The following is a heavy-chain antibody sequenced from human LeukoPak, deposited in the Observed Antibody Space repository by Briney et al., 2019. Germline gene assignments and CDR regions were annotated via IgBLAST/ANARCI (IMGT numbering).Heavy chain of an antibody. CDR1: GGSFSGSY. V-gene: IGHV4-34*01. J-gene: IGHJ6*02. Sequence: PSETLCLTCAVHGGSFSGSYWSCIPHPPGKGLEWIGEINHSGGANYNQCLQSRVTISVDKSKTQFSLKLSSVTAADTAVYYCARGSGLYGMDVWGQGTTGTVSS. CDR3: ARGSGLYGMDV. CDR2: INHSGGA.